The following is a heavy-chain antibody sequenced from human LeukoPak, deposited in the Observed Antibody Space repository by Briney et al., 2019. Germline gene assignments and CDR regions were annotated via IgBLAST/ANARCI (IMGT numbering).Heavy chain of an antibody. D-gene: IGHD2-15*01. Sequence: GGSLRLSCAASGFTFSSYAMSWVRQAPGKGLEWVSAISGSGDTTYYTDSVKGRFTISRDNSKNTLYLQMNSLRAEDTAVYYCATLVGSASYYWGQGTQVTVSS. V-gene: IGHV3-23*01. CDR3: ATLVGSASYY. CDR2: ISGSGDTT. CDR1: GFTFSSYA. J-gene: IGHJ4*02.